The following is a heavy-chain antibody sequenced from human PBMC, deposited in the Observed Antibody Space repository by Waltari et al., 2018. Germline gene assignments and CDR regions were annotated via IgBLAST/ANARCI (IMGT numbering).Heavy chain of an antibody. V-gene: IGHV2-26*01. J-gene: IGHJ4*02. CDR1: GFSLSNARMG. CDR3: ARIRGIVAHLYYFDY. CDR2: IFSNDEK. D-gene: IGHD1-26*01. Sequence: QVTLKESGPVLVKPTETLTLTCTVSGFSLSNARMGVSWIRQPPGKALEWLAHIFSNDEKSHSTSLKSRLTIAKDTSKSQVVLTMTNMDPVDTATYYCARIRGIVAHLYYFDYWGQGTLVTVSS.